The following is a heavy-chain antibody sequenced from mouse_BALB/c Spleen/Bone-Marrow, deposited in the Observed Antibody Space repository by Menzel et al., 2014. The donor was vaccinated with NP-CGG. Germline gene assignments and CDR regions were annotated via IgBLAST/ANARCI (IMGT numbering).Heavy chain of an antibody. CDR1: GYSFTGYF. D-gene: IGHD1-1*01. CDR2: INPYNGDT. J-gene: IGHJ1*01. Sequence: EVKLMESGPELVKPGASVKISCKASGYSFTGYFMNWVMQSHGKSLEWIGRINPYNGDTFYNQKFKGKATLTVDKSSSTAHMELRNLASEDSAVYYCAREGGYYYGSSPYFDVWGAGTTVTVSS. CDR3: AREGGYYYGSSPYFDV. V-gene: IGHV1-20*02.